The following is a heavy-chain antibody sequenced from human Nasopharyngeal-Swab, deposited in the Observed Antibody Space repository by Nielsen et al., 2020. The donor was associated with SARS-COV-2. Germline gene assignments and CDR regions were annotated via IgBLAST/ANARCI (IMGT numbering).Heavy chain of an antibody. V-gene: IGHV4-30-4*07. CDR2: ISDSGST. CDR1: GYSISSGGYS. Sequence: SETLSLTCAVSGYSISSGGYSWSWIRQPPGKGLEWIGYISDSGSTLYNPSLKSRLSMSVDTSKNQFFLNVMSVTAADTAVYYCARGGLGPIDNWGQGTLVTVSS. J-gene: IGHJ4*02. CDR3: ARGGLGPIDN. D-gene: IGHD3/OR15-3a*01.